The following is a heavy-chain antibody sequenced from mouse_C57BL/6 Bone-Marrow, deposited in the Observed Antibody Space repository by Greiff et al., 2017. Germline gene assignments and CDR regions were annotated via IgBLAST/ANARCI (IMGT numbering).Heavy chain of an antibody. V-gene: IGHV1-81*01. CDR3: ARVTVVATDWYIDV. CDR2: IYPRRGNT. Sequence: QVQLQQSGAELARPGASVKLSCKASGYTFTSYGISWVKQRTGQGLEWIGEIYPRRGNTNYNEKFKGKATLTADKSTSTAYMEIRGLTSEDSEVYFCARVTVVATDWYIDVWGTGTTVTVSS. CDR1: GYTFTSYG. J-gene: IGHJ1*03. D-gene: IGHD1-1*01.